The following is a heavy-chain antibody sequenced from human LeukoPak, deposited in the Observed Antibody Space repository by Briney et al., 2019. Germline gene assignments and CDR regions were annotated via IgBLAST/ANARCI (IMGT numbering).Heavy chain of an antibody. J-gene: IGHJ3*02. CDR3: ARWELLPAFDI. CDR2: INHSGST. D-gene: IGHD1-26*01. V-gene: IGHV4-34*01. CDR1: GGSLSGYY. Sequence: PSETLSLTCAVYGGSLSGYYWSWIRQPPGKGLEWIGEINHSGSTNYNPSLKSRVTISVDTSKNQFSLKLSSVTAADTAVYYCARWELLPAFDIWGQGTMVTVSS.